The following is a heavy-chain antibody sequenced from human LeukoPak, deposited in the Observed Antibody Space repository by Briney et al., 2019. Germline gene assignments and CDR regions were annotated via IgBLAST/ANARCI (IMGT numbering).Heavy chain of an antibody. Sequence: SETLSLTCTVSGGSISSDNYSWSWIRQPAGKGLEWIGRVYTSGSTNYNPSLKSRVTISVDTSKKQFSLKLSSVTAADTAVYYCARESYYGSGYYFDYWGQGTLVTVSS. D-gene: IGHD3-10*01. CDR2: VYTSGST. J-gene: IGHJ4*02. V-gene: IGHV4-61*02. CDR3: ARESYYGSGYYFDY. CDR1: GGSISSDNYS.